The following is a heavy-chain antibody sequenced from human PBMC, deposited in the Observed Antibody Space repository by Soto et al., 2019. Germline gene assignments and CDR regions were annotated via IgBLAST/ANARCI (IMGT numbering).Heavy chain of an antibody. Sequence: QVQLVQSGAEVKKPGSSVKVSCKASGDTFSTYGISWVRQAPGQGLEWMGGIIPKFGMTNYAQKFQGRVTITADRSTSTAYMALSSLRSEYTAVYYCARGLPGVSGDYCGHYGLDVWGQGTTVTVSS. D-gene: IGHD4-17*01. CDR1: GDTFSTYG. CDR2: IIPKFGMT. CDR3: ARGLPGVSGDYCGHYGLDV. J-gene: IGHJ6*02. V-gene: IGHV1-69*17.